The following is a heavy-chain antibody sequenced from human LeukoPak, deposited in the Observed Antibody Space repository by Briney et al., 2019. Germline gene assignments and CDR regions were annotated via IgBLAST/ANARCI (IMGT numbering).Heavy chain of an antibody. CDR2: IFHTGYT. V-gene: IGHV4-38-2*02. CDR1: GYPISMGYF. J-gene: IGHJ3*01. Sequence: PSETLSLTCTVSGYPISMGYFWGWIRPPPGKGLEWIGSIFHTGYTFYDPSFKRRLTISVDTSKNQFSLRLSSVTAADTAVYYCARETEKQWHYWGHGTMVTVSS. CDR3: ARETEKQWHY. D-gene: IGHD6-19*01.